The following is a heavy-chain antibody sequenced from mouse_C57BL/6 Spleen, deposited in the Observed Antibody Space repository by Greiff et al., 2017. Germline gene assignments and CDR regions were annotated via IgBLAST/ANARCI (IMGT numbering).Heavy chain of an antibody. J-gene: IGHJ2*01. CDR1: GYTFTDYY. CDR2: INPNNGGT. V-gene: IGHV1-26*01. D-gene: IGHD2-2*01. CDR3: ARAGLRRGFDY. Sequence: EVKLQQSGPELVKPGASVKISCKASGYTFTDYYMNWVQQSHGKSLEWIGDINPNNGGTSYNQKFKGKATLTVDKSSSTAYMELRSLTSEDSAVYYCARAGLRRGFDYWGQGTTLTVSS.